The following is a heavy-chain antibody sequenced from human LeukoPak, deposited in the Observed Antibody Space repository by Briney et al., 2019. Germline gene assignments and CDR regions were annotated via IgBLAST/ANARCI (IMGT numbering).Heavy chain of an antibody. J-gene: IGHJ4*02. V-gene: IGHV3-7*01. CDR2: IKQDGSEK. Sequence: GGSLRLSCAASGFTFSSYSMNWVRQAPGKGLEWVANIKQDGSEKYYVDSVKGRYTISRDNAKNSLYLQMNSLRAEDTAMYYCARDSAGNDYWGQGTLVTVSS. CDR3: ARDSAGNDY. D-gene: IGHD6-13*01. CDR1: GFTFSSYS.